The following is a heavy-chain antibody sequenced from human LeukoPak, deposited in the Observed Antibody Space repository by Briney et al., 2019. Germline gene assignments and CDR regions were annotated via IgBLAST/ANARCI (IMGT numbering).Heavy chain of an antibody. J-gene: IGHJ6*02. V-gene: IGHV3-64D*09. CDR1: GFPFRSYA. CDR3: VRGYSFGPYGMDV. CDR2: ISDSGGST. Sequence: VGSLRLSCSASGFPFRSYAMHWVRQAPGKGLEYVSAISDSGGSTYYADSVKGRFTISRDNSKNTLYLQMSSLRAEDTAVYFCVRGYSFGPYGMDVWGQGTTVTVSS. D-gene: IGHD2-15*01.